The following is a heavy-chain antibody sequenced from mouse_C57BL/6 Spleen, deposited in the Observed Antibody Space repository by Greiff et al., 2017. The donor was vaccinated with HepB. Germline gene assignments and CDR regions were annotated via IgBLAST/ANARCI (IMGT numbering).Heavy chain of an antibody. CDR2: IDPETGGT. CDR3: NYYSNYEAWFAY. D-gene: IGHD2-5*01. Sequence: VQLQQSGAELVRPGASVTLSCKASGYTFTDYEMHWVKQTPVHGLEWIGAIDPETGGTAYNQKFKGKAILTADKSSSTAYMELRSLTSEDSAVYYCNYYSNYEAWFAYWGQGTLVTVSA. J-gene: IGHJ3*01. V-gene: IGHV1-15*01. CDR1: GYTFTDYE.